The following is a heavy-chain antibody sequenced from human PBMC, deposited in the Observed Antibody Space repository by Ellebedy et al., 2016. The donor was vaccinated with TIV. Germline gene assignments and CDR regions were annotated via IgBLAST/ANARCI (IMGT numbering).Heavy chain of an antibody. V-gene: IGHV3-23*01. CDR1: GFTFSSYA. J-gene: IGHJ2*01. CDR2: ISGSGGST. D-gene: IGHD4-23*01. CDR3: ARSSGGNSYWYFDL. Sequence: GESLKISXAASGFTFSSYAMSWVRQAPGKGLEWVSAISGSGGSTYYADSVKGRFTISRDNSKNTLYLQMNSLRAEDTAVYYCARSSGGNSYWYFDLWGRGTLVTVSS.